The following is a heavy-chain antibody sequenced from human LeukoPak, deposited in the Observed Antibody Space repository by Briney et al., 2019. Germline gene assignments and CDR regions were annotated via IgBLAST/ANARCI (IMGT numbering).Heavy chain of an antibody. CDR2: ISAYNGNT. V-gene: IGHV1-18*01. Sequence: ASVKVSCKASGYTFTSYGISWVRQAPGQRLEWMGRISAYNGNTNYAQKLQGRVTMTTDTSTSTAYMELRSLRSDDTAVYYCARDQVYGDSSDAFDIWGQGTMVTVSS. CDR1: GYTFTSYG. CDR3: ARDQVYGDSSDAFDI. D-gene: IGHD4-17*01. J-gene: IGHJ3*02.